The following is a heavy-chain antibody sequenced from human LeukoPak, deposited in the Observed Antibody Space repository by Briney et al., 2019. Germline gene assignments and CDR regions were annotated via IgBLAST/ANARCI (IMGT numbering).Heavy chain of an antibody. CDR2: ISGSGGST. D-gene: IGHD2-2*02. V-gene: IGHV3-23*01. Sequence: HPGGSLRLSCAASGFTFSSYAMSWVRQAPGKGLEWVSAISGSGGSTYYADSVKGRFTISRDNSKNTLYLQMNSLRAEDTAVYYCAKSCSSTSCYIDYWGQGTLVTVSP. CDR3: AKSCSSTSCYIDY. J-gene: IGHJ4*02. CDR1: GFTFSSYA.